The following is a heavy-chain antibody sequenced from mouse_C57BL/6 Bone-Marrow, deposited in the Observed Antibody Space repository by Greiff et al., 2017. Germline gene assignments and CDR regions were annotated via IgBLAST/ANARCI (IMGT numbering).Heavy chain of an antibody. CDR2: ISSGGSYT. Sequence: DVMLVESGGDLVKPGGSLKLSCAASGFTFSSYGMSWVRQTPDKRLEWVATISSGGSYTYYPDSVKGRFTISRDNAKNTLYLQMSSLKSEDTAMYYCASLPTMVTSWFAYWGQGTLVTVSA. D-gene: IGHD2-9*01. CDR3: ASLPTMVTSWFAY. CDR1: GFTFSSYG. J-gene: IGHJ3*01. V-gene: IGHV5-6*02.